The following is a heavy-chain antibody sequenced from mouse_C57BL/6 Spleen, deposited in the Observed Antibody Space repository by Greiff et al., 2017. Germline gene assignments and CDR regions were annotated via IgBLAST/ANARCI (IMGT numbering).Heavy chain of an antibody. D-gene: IGHD2-2*01. J-gene: IGHJ4*01. CDR3: ARRGDGYGMDY. CDR2: IWSGGST. Sequence: QVQLQQSGPGLVQPSQSLSITCTVSGFSLTSYGVHWVRQSPGKGLEWLGVIWSGGSTDYNAAFISRLSISKDNSKSQVFFKMHSLQADDTAIYYCARRGDGYGMDYWGQGTSVTVSS. CDR1: GFSLTSYG. V-gene: IGHV2-2*01.